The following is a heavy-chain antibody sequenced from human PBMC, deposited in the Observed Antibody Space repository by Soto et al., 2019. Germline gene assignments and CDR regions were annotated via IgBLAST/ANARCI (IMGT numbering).Heavy chain of an antibody. CDR2: ISSSSSYI. CDR1: GFTFSSYS. Sequence: EVQLVESGGGLVKPGGSLRLSCAASGFTFSSYSMNWVRQAPGKGLEWVSSISSSSSYIYYADSVKGRFTISRDNAKNPLYLQMNSLRADDTDVYYCARDGYSSRKLDYWFQGTLVSVSS. J-gene: IGHJ4*02. CDR3: ARDGYSSRKLDY. D-gene: IGHD6-13*01. V-gene: IGHV3-21*01.